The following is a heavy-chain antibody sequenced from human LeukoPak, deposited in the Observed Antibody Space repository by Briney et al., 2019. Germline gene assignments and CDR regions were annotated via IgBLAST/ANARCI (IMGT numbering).Heavy chain of an antibody. CDR1: GGSINSHSYY. V-gene: IGHV4-39*01. CDR2: VYYDGTS. J-gene: IGHJ4*02. D-gene: IGHD5-24*01. CDR3: VRHISTNTGYFDS. Sequence: SETLSLTCTVSGGSINSHSYYWGWIRQPPGKGLEWIGSVYYDGTSYSNPSLQSRAAVFVDTSRDQFSLDLSFVTAADTALYYCVRHISTNTGYFDSCGQGTLVCVSS.